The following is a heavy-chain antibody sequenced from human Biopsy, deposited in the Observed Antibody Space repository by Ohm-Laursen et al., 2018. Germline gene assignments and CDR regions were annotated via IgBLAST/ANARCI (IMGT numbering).Heavy chain of an antibody. Sequence: GASVKVSCKPSGYTFTAFSVHWLRQAPGQGLEWMGWINPKSGDTDYPQNFQGRVSMTRDTSISTAYMDLSRLRPDDTAVYYCARGRRHCSGTCSRWYFDLWGRGTLVTVSS. CDR2: INPKSGDT. D-gene: IGHD2-2*01. CDR3: ARGRRHCSGTCSRWYFDL. V-gene: IGHV1-2*02. J-gene: IGHJ2*01. CDR1: GYTFTAFS.